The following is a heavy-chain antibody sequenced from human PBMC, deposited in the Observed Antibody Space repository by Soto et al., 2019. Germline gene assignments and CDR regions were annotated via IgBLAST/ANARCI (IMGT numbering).Heavy chain of an antibody. CDR1: GGSFSGYY. Sequence: SETLSLTCAVYGGSFSGYYWSWIRQPPGKGLEWIGEINHSGSTNYNPSLKSRVTISVDTSKNQFSLKLSSVTAADTAVYYCARGPKPPRSSTSCYDYWGQGTLVTVSS. CDR2: INHSGST. CDR3: ARGPKPPRSSTSCYDY. J-gene: IGHJ4*02. D-gene: IGHD2-2*01. V-gene: IGHV4-34*01.